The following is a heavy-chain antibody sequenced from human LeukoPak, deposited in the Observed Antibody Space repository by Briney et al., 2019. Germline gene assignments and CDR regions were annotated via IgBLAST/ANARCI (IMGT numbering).Heavy chain of an antibody. D-gene: IGHD1-1*01. CDR3: AREVSTTGMPINWFDP. Sequence: GGSLRLSCAASGFTFSSYGMSWVRQAPGKGLEWVSAISGSGGSTYYADSVKGRFTISRDNSKNTLYLQMNSLRAEDTAVYYCAREVSTTGMPINWFDPWGQGTLATVSS. CDR1: GFTFSSYG. V-gene: IGHV3-23*01. J-gene: IGHJ5*02. CDR2: ISGSGGST.